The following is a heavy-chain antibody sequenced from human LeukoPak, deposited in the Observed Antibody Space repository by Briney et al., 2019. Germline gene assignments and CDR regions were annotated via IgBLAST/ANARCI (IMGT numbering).Heavy chain of an antibody. J-gene: IGHJ4*02. CDR3: ARVSFLDYYDSSGYVDY. V-gene: IGHV3-74*01. D-gene: IGHD3-22*01. CDR2: INSDGSST. Sequence: PGGSLRLSCAASGFTFSSYWVHWVRQASGKGLVWVSRINSDGSSTSYADSVRGRFTISRDNAKNTLYLQLNSLRAEDTAVYYCARVSFLDYYDSSGYVDYWGQGTLVTVSS. CDR1: GFTFSSYW.